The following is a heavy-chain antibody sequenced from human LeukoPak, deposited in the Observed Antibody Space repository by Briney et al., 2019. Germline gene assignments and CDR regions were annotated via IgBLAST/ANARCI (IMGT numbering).Heavy chain of an antibody. CDR3: ARDPWEDCSGGTCFGAFDI. D-gene: IGHD2-15*01. Sequence: GGSLRLSCAASGLTFSRSWMTWVRQAPGKGLEWVGNIKPDGSDKYYVDSVKGRFTISRDNAEKSLYLQMNRLRAEDTAVYYCARDPWEDCSGGTCFGAFDIWGQGTVVTVSS. V-gene: IGHV3-7*01. CDR1: GLTFSRSW. CDR2: IKPDGSDK. J-gene: IGHJ3*02.